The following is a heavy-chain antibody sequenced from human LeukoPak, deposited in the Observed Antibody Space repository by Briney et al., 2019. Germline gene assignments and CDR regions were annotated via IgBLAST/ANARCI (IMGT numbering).Heavy chain of an antibody. Sequence: GGSLRLSCAASGFTFSNSAMNWIRQAPGKGLEWVSSINNIASHIYYVDSVRGRFTISRDNAKNSVSLQMNNLRAEDTAVYYCARAGSGSYVGNWFDPWGQGTLVTVSS. CDR3: ARAGSGSYVGNWFDP. J-gene: IGHJ5*02. CDR2: INNIASHI. D-gene: IGHD3-10*01. V-gene: IGHV3-21*01. CDR1: GFTFSNSA.